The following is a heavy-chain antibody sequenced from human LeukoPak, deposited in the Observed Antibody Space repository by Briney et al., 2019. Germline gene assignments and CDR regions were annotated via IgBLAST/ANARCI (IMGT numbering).Heavy chain of an antibody. D-gene: IGHD5-24*01. V-gene: IGHV3-33*01. Sequence: GRSLRLSCAASGFTFSRYGMHWVRQAPGKGLEWVAVIWHDGSNKYYADSVKGRFTISRDNSKNTLFLQMNSLRAEDTAVYYCAREWLTTSDYWGQGTLVTVSS. CDR2: IWHDGSNK. CDR1: GFTFSRYG. J-gene: IGHJ4*02. CDR3: AREWLTTSDY.